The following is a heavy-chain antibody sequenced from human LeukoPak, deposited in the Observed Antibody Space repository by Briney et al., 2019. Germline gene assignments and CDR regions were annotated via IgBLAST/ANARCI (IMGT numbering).Heavy chain of an antibody. CDR1: GFTFSSYA. J-gene: IGHJ4*02. CDR3: ATRLVAH. Sequence: PGGSLRLSCAASGFTFSSYAMSWVRQVQGRGLEWVSSIGGSGGNTYYADSVKGRFTISRDNPKNTLYLQMNSLRAEDTAVYFCATRLVAHWGQGTLVTVSS. D-gene: IGHD3-22*01. V-gene: IGHV3-23*01. CDR2: IGGSGGNT.